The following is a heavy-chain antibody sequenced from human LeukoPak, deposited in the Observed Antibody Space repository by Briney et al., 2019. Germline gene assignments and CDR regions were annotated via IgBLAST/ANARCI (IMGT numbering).Heavy chain of an antibody. CDR1: GYTFTSYA. V-gene: IGHV1-3*01. CDR3: ARDQTGTFTGLDY. D-gene: IGHD1-7*01. J-gene: IGHJ4*02. CDR2: INAGNGNT. Sequence: GASVKVSCKASGYTFTSYAMHWVRQAPGQRLEWMGWINAGNGNTKYSQKFQGRVTITRDTSASTAYMELSSLRSEDTAVYYCARDQTGTFTGLDYWGQGTLVTVSS.